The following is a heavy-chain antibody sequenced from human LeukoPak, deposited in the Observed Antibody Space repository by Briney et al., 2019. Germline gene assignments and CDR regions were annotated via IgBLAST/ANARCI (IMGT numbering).Heavy chain of an antibody. Sequence: PGGSLRLSCAASGFTFSSYSMNWVRQAPGKGLEWVSSISSSSSYIHYADSVKGRFTISRDNAKNSLYLQMNSLRAEDTAVYYCARGMVFSSSWSDAFDIWGQGTMVTVSS. CDR2: ISSSSSYI. CDR3: ARGMVFSSSWSDAFDI. V-gene: IGHV3-21*01. J-gene: IGHJ3*02. CDR1: GFTFSSYS. D-gene: IGHD6-13*01.